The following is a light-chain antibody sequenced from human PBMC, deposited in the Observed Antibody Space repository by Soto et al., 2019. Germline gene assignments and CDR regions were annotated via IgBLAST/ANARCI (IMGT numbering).Light chain of an antibody. J-gene: IGKJ1*01. CDR2: AAS. CDR3: QQCYAIPWT. CDR1: QTIASY. Sequence: DIQMTQSPSSLSASVGDSVTITCRASQTIASYVNWYQQKPGKAPKVLIYAASNLESGVPSRFSGSGSGTDFTLTISSLQPEDFATYYCQQCYAIPWTFGQGTKVDIK. V-gene: IGKV1-39*01.